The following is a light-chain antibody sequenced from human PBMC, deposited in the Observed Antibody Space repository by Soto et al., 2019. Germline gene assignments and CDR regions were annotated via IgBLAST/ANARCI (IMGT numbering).Light chain of an antibody. V-gene: IGLV3-1*01. CDR2: QDS. Sequence: SSELTQPPSVSVSPGQTASITCSGDKLGDKYACWYQQKPGQSPVLVIYQDSKRPSGIPERFSGSNPGNTATLTISGTQAMDEADYYSQAWDSSTAHVVGTGTKLTVL. CDR3: QAWDSSTAHV. J-gene: IGLJ1*01. CDR1: KLGDKY.